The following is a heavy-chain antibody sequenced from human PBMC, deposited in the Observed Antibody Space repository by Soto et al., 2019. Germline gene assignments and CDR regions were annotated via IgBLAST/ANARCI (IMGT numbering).Heavy chain of an antibody. CDR2: IWYDGSKT. CDR3: ARDGSSTHLHCGLDV. D-gene: IGHD1-26*01. Sequence: QVQLVESGGGVVQPGTSLRLSCEASGFSFNYYGMHWVRQAPGKGLEWVAIIWYDGSKTDYVDSVQGRFTVSRDNSQNTVYLQMNSLRGDDTAIYYCARDGSSTHLHCGLDVWGRGTMVIVSS. V-gene: IGHV3-33*01. J-gene: IGHJ6*02. CDR1: GFSFNYYG.